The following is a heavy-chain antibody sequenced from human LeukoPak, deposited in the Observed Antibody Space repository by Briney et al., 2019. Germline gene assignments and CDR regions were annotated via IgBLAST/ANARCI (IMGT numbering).Heavy chain of an antibody. CDR2: ISNNGGYT. CDR1: GFTFSSSA. J-gene: IGHJ5*02. D-gene: IGHD3-9*01. CDR3: AKDLLTILEWFDP. Sequence: HAGGSLRLSCAASGFTFSSSAMSWVRQAPGKGLEWVSAISNNGGYTYYADSVQGRFTISRDNSKSTLCLQMNSLRAEDTAVYYCAKDLLTILEWFDPWGQGTLVTVSS. V-gene: IGHV3-23*01.